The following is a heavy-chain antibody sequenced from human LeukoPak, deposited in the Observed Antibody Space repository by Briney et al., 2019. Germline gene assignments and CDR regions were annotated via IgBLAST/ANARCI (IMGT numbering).Heavy chain of an antibody. D-gene: IGHD6-19*01. Sequence: PGGSLRLSCAASGFTFSSYWMSWVRQAPGKGLEWVANIKQDGSEKYYVDSVKGRFTISRDNAKNSLYLQMSSLRAEDTAVYYCAREGSDWNYYYYMDVWGKGTTVTISS. CDR3: AREGSDWNYYYYMDV. J-gene: IGHJ6*03. CDR1: GFTFSSYW. V-gene: IGHV3-7*01. CDR2: IKQDGSEK.